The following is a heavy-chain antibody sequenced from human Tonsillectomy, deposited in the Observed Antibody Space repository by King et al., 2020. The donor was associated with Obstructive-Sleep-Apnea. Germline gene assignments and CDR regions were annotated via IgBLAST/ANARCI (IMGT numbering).Heavy chain of an antibody. D-gene: IGHD2-2*01. CDR2: IYYSGST. CDR1: GGSISSSSYY. J-gene: IGHJ6*02. CDR3: AREGDIVVVPAANMDV. V-gene: IGHV4-39*06. Sequence: QLQESGPGLVKPSETLSLTCTVSGGSISSSSYYWGWIRQPPGKGLEWIGSIYYSGSTYYNPSLKRRVTISVDTSKNQFPLKLSSVTAADTAVYYCAREGDIVVVPAANMDVWGQGTTVTVSS.